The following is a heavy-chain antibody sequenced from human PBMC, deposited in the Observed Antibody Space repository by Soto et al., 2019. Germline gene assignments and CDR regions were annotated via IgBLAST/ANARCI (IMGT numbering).Heavy chain of an antibody. V-gene: IGHV3-9*01. CDR3: ARIPAAIGYMDV. J-gene: IGHJ6*03. D-gene: IGHD2-2*02. CDR1: GFTFDDYA. Sequence: EVQLVESGGGLVQPGTSLRLPCAASGFTFDDYAMHWVRQAPGKGLEWVSGIVWNSGNIAYADSVKGRFTISRDNAKNSLYLQMNSLRTEDTALYYCARIPAAIGYMDVWGKGTTVTVSS. CDR2: IVWNSGNI.